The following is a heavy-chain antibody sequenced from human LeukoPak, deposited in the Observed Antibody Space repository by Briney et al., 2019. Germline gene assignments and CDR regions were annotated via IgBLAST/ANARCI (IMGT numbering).Heavy chain of an antibody. D-gene: IGHD5-18*01. CDR1: GYTFTGYY. CDR2: INPNSGGT. J-gene: IGHJ4*02. CDR3: ARVGPGVLYSYGYGEGDSFDY. V-gene: IGHV1-2*02. Sequence: ASVKVSCKASGYTFTGYYMHWVRQAPGQGLEWMGWINPNSGGTNYAQKFQGRVTMTGDTSISAAYMEVSRLRSDDTAVYYCARVGPGVLYSYGYGEGDSFDYWGQGTLVTVSS.